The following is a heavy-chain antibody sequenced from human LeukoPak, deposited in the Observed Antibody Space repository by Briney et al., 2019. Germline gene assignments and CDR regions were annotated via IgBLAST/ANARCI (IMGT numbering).Heavy chain of an antibody. J-gene: IGHJ4*02. D-gene: IGHD2-15*01. CDR2: IYHSGSA. CDR1: GGSFSGYY. V-gene: IGHV4-34*01. CDR3: ARRSEFDNTHYHYFDY. Sequence: PSETLSLTCAVYGGSFSGYYWSWIRQPPGKGLEWIGAIYHSGSAEYNPSLKSRVAIFVDTSKNQFSLILHSVAAADTAVYYCARRSEFDNTHYHYFDYWGQEALVTVSS.